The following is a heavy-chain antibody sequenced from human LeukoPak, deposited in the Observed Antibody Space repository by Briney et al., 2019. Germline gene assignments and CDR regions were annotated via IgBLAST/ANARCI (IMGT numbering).Heavy chain of an antibody. Sequence: GESLKISCKGSGYRFTNYWIAWVRQMPGKGLEWMGIIYPDDSDIRYCPSFQGQVTISADRSISTAYLQWSSLKASDTAMYYCARHTSGVRGLTPRVDSWGQGTPVTVSS. J-gene: IGHJ5*01. V-gene: IGHV5-51*01. CDR3: ARHTSGVRGLTPRVDS. CDR2: IYPDDSDI. CDR1: GYRFTNYW. D-gene: IGHD3-10*01.